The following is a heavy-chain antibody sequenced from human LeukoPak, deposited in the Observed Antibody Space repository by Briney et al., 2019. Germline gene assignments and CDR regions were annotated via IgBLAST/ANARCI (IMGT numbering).Heavy chain of an antibody. CDR3: AKGLVGSSWSFDY. D-gene: IGHD6-13*01. Sequence: PGGSLRLSCAASGFTFSDYYMSWIRQAPGEGLEWVSYISSSSSYTNYADSVKGRFTISRDNAKNSLYLQMNSLRAEDTAVYYCAKGLVGSSWSFDYWGQGTLVTVSS. CDR1: GFTFSDYY. CDR2: ISSSSSYT. V-gene: IGHV3-11*05. J-gene: IGHJ4*02.